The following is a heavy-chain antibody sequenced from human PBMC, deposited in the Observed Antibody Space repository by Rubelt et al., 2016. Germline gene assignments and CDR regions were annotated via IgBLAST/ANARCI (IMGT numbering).Heavy chain of an antibody. CDR3: ARDRIRIAARQGWYFDL. Sequence: QVQLVQSGAEVKKPGASVKVSCKASGYTFTSYGISWVRQAPGQGLEWMGWINAYNGNTNYAQKLQGRVTMTTDTSTSTAYMELRSLRSDDTAVYYCARDRIRIAARQGWYFDLWGRGTLVTVSS. D-gene: IGHD6-6*01. J-gene: IGHJ2*01. CDR2: INAYNGNT. V-gene: IGHV1-18*01. CDR1: GYTFTSYG.